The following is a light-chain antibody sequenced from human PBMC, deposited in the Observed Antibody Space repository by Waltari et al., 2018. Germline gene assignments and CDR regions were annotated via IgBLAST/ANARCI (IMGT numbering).Light chain of an antibody. V-gene: IGLV1-40*01. J-gene: IGLJ2*01. CDR1: TSNIGALYD. CDR3: QSFDSSLSGVV. CDR2: SNN. Sequence: QSVLTQPPSVSGAPGQRVTISCTGTTSNIGALYDVHWYQQLPGTAPHLLIYSNNNRPSAVPDRFSGSRSGTSASLAITGLQAEDEAHYYCQSFDSSLSGVVFGGGTKLTVL.